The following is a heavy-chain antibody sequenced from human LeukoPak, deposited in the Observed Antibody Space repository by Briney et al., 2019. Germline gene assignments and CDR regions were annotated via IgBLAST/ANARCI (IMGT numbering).Heavy chain of an antibody. J-gene: IGHJ4*02. CDR1: GYTFTGYY. D-gene: IGHD2-21*02. CDR3: APDCGADCYYYFDY. Sequence: ASVKVSCKASGYTFTGYYIHGVRQAPGQGLEWMGWINPNSGGTNYAQKFQGRVTMTRDTSISTAYMELSRLRSDDTAVYYCAPDCGADCYYYFDYWGQGTLVTVSS. V-gene: IGHV1-2*02. CDR2: INPNSGGT.